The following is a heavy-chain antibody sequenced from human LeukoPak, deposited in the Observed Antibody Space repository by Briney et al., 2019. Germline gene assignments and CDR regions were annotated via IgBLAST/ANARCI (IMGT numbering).Heavy chain of an antibody. CDR2: INHSGST. J-gene: IGHJ4*02. CDR1: GGSISSSNW. Sequence: PSETLSLTCAVSGGSISSSNWWSWVRQPPGKGQEWIGEINHSGSTNYNPSLKSRVTISVDTSKNQFSLKLSSVTAADTAVYYCARGRSRMYYYDSSGYYFWGQGTLVTVSS. V-gene: IGHV4-4*02. D-gene: IGHD3-22*01. CDR3: ARGRSRMYYYDSSGYYF.